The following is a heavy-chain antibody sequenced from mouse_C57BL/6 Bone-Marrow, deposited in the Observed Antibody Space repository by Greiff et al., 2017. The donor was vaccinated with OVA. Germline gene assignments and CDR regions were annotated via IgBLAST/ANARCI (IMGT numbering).Heavy chain of an antibody. CDR1: GFSLTSYG. CDR3: ARESSPFYYFDY. D-gene: IGHD1-1*01. J-gene: IGHJ2*01. V-gene: IGHV2-2*01. Sequence: VKLVESGPGLVQPSQSLSITCTVSGFSLTSYGVHWVRQSPGKGLEWLGVIWSGGSTDYNAAFISRLSISKDNSKSQVFFKMNSLQADDTAIYYCARESSPFYYFDYWGQGTTLTVSS. CDR2: IWSGGST.